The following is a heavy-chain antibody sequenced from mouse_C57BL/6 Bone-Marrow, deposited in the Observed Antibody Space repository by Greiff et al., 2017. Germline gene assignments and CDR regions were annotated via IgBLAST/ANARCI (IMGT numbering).Heavy chain of an antibody. V-gene: IGHV5-16*01. CDR3: ARDLGRFSLYFDY. D-gene: IGHD4-1*01. CDR2: INYDGSST. CDR1: GFTFSDYY. J-gene: IGHJ2*01. Sequence: EVNVVESEGGLVQPGSSMKLSCTASGFTFSDYYMAWVRQVPEKGLEWVANINYDGSSTYYLDSLKSRFIISRDNAKNILYLQMSSLKSEDTATYYCARDLGRFSLYFDYWGQGTTLTVSS.